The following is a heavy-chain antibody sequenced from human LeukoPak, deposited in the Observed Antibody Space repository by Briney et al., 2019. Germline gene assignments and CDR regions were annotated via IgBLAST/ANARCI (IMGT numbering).Heavy chain of an antibody. CDR2: INPNSGGT. D-gene: IGHD2-21*02. CDR1: GYTFTDYF. J-gene: IGHJ3*02. Sequence: ASVKVSCKASGYTFTDYFLHWVRQAPGQGLEWMGWINPNSGGTNYAQKLQGRVTMTTDTSTSTAYMELRSLRSDDTAVYYRARDLGPVVVTAGGGGTDAFDIWGQGTMVTVSS. V-gene: IGHV1-2*02. CDR3: ARDLGPVVVTAGGGGTDAFDI.